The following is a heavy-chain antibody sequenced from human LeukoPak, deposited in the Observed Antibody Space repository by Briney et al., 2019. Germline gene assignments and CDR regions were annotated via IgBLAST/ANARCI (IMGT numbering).Heavy chain of an antibody. D-gene: IGHD3-16*01. J-gene: IGHJ6*03. CDR3: ARVKKGDYMDV. Sequence: SETLSLTCTVSGGSISSSSYYWGWIRQPPGKGLEWIGSIYYSGTTYFNPSLKSRVTISVDTSKNQFSLKLSSVTAADTAAYYCARVKKGDYMDVWGKGTTVTVSS. CDR1: GGSISSSSYY. CDR2: IYYSGTT. V-gene: IGHV4-39*07.